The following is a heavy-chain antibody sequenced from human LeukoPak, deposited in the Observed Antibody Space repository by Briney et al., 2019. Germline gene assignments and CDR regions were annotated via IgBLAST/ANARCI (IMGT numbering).Heavy chain of an antibody. CDR2: IYHSGST. V-gene: IGHV4-30-2*01. CDR1: GGSISSGGYY. J-gene: IGHJ4*02. CDR3: ARAEAASPFFDY. D-gene: IGHD2-15*01. Sequence: PSETLSLTCTVSGGSISSGGYYWSWIRQPPGKGLEWIGYIYHSGSTYYNPSLKSQVTISVDRSKNQFSLKLSSVTAADTAVYYCARAEAASPFFDYWGQGTLVTVSS.